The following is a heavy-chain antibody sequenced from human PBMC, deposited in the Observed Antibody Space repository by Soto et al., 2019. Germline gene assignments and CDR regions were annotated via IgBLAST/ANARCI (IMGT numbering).Heavy chain of an antibody. V-gene: IGHV3-21*01. CDR3: AREGNYHEF. Sequence: GSLSLSCATSGFTFRIYAMNWVRQAPGKGLEWVSSISISGTYLHYADSVEGRFTISRDDAKNSVYLQMNSLRPDDTAVYYCAREGNYHEFWGRGTLVTVSS. CDR1: GFTFRIYA. J-gene: IGHJ4*02. CDR2: ISISGTYL. D-gene: IGHD3-10*01.